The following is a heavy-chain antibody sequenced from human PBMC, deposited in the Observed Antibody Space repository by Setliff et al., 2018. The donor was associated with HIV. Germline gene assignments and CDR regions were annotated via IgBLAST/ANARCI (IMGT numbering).Heavy chain of an antibody. J-gene: IGHJ4*02. V-gene: IGHV1-18*01. CDR3: ARGLGVPHEIYFDY. D-gene: IGHD3-16*01. Sequence: ASVKVSCKASGYTFTSYGISWVRQAPGQGLEWMGWISTYNADTNYDQKVQGRVTMTTDTSTSTDYMELRSLRSDDTAVYSCARGLGVPHEIYFDYWGQGTLVTVSS. CDR2: ISTYNADT. CDR1: GYTFTSYG.